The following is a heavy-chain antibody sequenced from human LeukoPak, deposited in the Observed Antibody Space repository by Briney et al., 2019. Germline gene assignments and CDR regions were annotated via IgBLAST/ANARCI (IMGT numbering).Heavy chain of an antibody. Sequence: GGSLRLSCAASGFTFSSYWIHWVRQAPGKGLVWVSRINTDGSSTSYADSVKGRFTISRDNAKNTLYLQMNSLRAEDTAVYYCAREEFGGSSSSDFGDYWGQGTLVTVSS. J-gene: IGHJ4*02. D-gene: IGHD6-6*01. V-gene: IGHV3-74*01. CDR3: AREEFGGSSSSDFGDY. CDR2: INTDGSST. CDR1: GFTFSSYW.